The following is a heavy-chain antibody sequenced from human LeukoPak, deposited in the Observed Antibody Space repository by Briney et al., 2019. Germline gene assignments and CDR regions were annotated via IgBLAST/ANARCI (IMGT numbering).Heavy chain of an antibody. D-gene: IGHD3-22*01. CDR1: GYSFTGYY. CDR3: ARDVLGYDSSASD. Sequence: ASVKVSCKASGYSFTGYYIHWVRQAPGQGLEWMGWLNSNIGDTYYAQKFRGRLAITRDKSITTVHMELSSLRSNDTAVYYCARDVLGYDSSASDWGQGTLVTVSS. J-gene: IGHJ4*02. V-gene: IGHV1-2*02. CDR2: LNSNIGDT.